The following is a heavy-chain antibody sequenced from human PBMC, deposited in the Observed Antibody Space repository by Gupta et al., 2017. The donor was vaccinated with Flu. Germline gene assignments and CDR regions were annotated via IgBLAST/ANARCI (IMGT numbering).Heavy chain of an antibody. Sequence: VSRIKSDESSASYADSVKGRFTISRDNAKNTLHLQMNSLRAEDTAVYYCARDGGGDCSGGSCYSWFDPWGQGTLVTVSS. V-gene: IGHV3-74*01. J-gene: IGHJ5*02. CDR2: IKSDESSA. CDR3: ARDGGGDCSGGSCYSWFDP. D-gene: IGHD2-15*01.